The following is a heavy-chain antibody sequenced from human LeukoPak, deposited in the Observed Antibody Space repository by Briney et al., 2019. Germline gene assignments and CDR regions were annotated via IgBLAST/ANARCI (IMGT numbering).Heavy chain of an antibody. J-gene: IGHJ4*02. Sequence: ASVKVSCKASGYTFTGYYMHWVRQAPGQGLEWMGWINPNSGGTNYAQKFQGRVTMTRDTSISTAYMELSRLRSDDTAVYYCARYPPRIVGATPYFGYWGQGTLVTVSS. CDR1: GYTFTGYY. CDR2: INPNSGGT. V-gene: IGHV1-2*02. D-gene: IGHD1-26*01. CDR3: ARYPPRIVGATPYFGY.